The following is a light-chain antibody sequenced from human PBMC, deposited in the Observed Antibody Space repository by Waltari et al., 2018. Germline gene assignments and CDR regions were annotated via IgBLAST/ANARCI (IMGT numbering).Light chain of an antibody. CDR2: GAT. CDR1: QRVSYF. V-gene: IGKV1-39*01. CDR3: QHDFNNPWT. J-gene: IGKJ1*01. Sequence: DIEMTQSPLSLYASVGDRVTIPCRASQRVSYFLNWYQHRPGKAPRLRIYGATTLDTGVQPRFSGSGSETDFTLTITNLQTEDFATYSCQHDFNNPWTFGQGTKV.